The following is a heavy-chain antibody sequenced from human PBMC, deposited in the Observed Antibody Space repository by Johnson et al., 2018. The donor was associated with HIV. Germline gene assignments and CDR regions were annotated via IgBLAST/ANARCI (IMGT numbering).Heavy chain of an antibody. D-gene: IGHD3-3*01. Sequence: VQLVESGGGLVQPGGSLRLSCAASGFTFTNHYMTWVRQAPGKGLEWVANIKQDASEKYSVDSVKGRFTISRDNAKSSLYLQMNSLSAGDTAVYYCARGMYYNFWSGYGIRWDAFDIWGQGTVVTVSS. CDR1: GFTFTNHY. V-gene: IGHV3-7*01. J-gene: IGHJ3*02. CDR3: ARGMYYNFWSGYGIRWDAFDI. CDR2: IKQDASEK.